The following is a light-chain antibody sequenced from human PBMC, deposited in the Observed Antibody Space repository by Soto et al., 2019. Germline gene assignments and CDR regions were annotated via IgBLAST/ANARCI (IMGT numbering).Light chain of an antibody. V-gene: IGKV3-20*01. CDR2: GAA. CDR3: HQYGSSPPRT. Sequence: EIVLTQSPGTLSLSPGERATLSCRASQSVSSSYLAWYQQKPGQAPRLLIYGAASRATGIPDRFSGSGSGTDFSLTISRLEPEDFAVYYCHQYGSSPPRTVGQGTKLEIK. J-gene: IGKJ1*01. CDR1: QSVSSSY.